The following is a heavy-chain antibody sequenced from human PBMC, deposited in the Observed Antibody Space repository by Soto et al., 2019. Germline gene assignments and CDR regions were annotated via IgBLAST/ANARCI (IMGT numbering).Heavy chain of an antibody. CDR3: TTTLYSNTVPPEGY. CDR2: MSGRGTST. V-gene: IGHV3-23*01. J-gene: IGHJ4*02. CDR1: GFTFSAYT. Sequence: PGGSLRLSCAASGFTFSAYTMSWVRQSPGKGLEWVSDMSGRGTSTYYADSVKGRFTISRDNSKNTLYLQMNSLGAEDTAVYYCTTTLYSNTVPPEGYWGQGTLVTVSS. D-gene: IGHD4-4*01.